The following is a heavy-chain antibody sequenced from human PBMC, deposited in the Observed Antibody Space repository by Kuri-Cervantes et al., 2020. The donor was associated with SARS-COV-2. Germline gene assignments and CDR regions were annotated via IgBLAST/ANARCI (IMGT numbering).Heavy chain of an antibody. V-gene: IGHV4-39*01. CDR1: GGSISSSNYY. J-gene: IGHJ4*02. D-gene: IGHD3-3*01. CDR2: IYYSGST. CDR3: ATSGYYDFWSGYYFDY. Sequence: SETLSLTCNVSGGSISSSNYYWGWIRQPPGKGLEWIGSIYYSGSTYYNPSLKSRVTISVDTSKNQFSLKLSSVTAADTAVYYCATSGYYDFWSGYYFDYWGQGTLVTVSS.